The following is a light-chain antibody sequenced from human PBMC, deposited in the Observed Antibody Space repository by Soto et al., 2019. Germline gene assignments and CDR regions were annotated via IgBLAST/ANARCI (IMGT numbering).Light chain of an antibody. CDR3: CSDAGSSTS. V-gene: IGLV2-23*01. CDR1: SSDVGGYNL. CDR2: EGN. Sequence: QSGLTQPASVSGSPGQSITMSCAGASSDVGGYNLVSWYQQYPGKAPKLIIYEGNKRPSGVSNRFSGSGSGNTASLTISGLQAEDADDYCCCSDAGSSTSFGGGTKVTVL. J-gene: IGLJ3*02.